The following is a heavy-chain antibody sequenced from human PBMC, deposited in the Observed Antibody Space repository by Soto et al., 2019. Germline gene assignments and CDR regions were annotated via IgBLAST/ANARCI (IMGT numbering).Heavy chain of an antibody. J-gene: IGHJ4*02. CDR2: ISYSGST. Sequence: SETLSLTCTVSGGSISSFYWTWLRQSPGRGLEWIGYISYSGSTYYNPSLKSRVTISADTSKNQFSLRMNSMIAADTAVYYCARADPDASVGYWGQGTLVTVSS. CDR3: ARADPDASVGY. CDR1: GGSISSFY. V-gene: IGHV4-59*01. D-gene: IGHD2-15*01.